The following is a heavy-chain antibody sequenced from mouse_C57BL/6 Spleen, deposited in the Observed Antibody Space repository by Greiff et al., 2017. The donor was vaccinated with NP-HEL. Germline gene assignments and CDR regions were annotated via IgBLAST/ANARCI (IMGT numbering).Heavy chain of an antibody. D-gene: IGHD2-5*01. CDR3: ARQGSNYFFAY. CDR1: GFTFSDYG. Sequence: DVMLVESGGGLVKPGGSLKLSCAASGFTFSDYGMHWVRQAPEKGLEWVAYISSGSSTIYYADTVKGRFTISRDNAKNTLFLQMTSLRSEDTAMYYCARQGSNYFFAYWGQGTLVTVSA. J-gene: IGHJ3*01. CDR2: ISSGSSTI. V-gene: IGHV5-17*01.